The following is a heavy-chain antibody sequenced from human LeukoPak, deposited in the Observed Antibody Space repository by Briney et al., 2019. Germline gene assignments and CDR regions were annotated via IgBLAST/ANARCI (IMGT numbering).Heavy chain of an antibody. CDR2: IVPMFGAA. J-gene: IGHJ4*02. V-gene: IGHV1-69*01. CDR1: GDTFSTYS. CDR3: GTLGNADGAY. D-gene: IGHD1-1*01. Sequence: ASVKVSCRASGDTFSTYSISWVRQAPGEGLEWMGGIVPMFGAANYAQKFQGRVTITADESTSTNYMELGSLRSEDTAFYYCGTLGNADGAYCGEGTLVTVSS.